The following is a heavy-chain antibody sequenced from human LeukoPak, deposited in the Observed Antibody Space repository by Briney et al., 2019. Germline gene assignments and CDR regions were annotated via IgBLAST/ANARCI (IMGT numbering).Heavy chain of an antibody. CDR3: ASLSTRITIFGVVIPPRDYYYYMDV. D-gene: IGHD3-3*01. J-gene: IGHJ6*03. CDR1: GGTFSSYA. V-gene: IGHV1-69*04. CDR2: IIPILGIG. Sequence: SVKVSCKASGGTFSSYAISWVRQAPGQGLEWMGRIIPILGIGNYAQKFQGRVTITADKSTSTAYMELSSLRAEDTAVYYCASLSTRITIFGVVIPPRDYYYYMDVWGKGTTVTVSS.